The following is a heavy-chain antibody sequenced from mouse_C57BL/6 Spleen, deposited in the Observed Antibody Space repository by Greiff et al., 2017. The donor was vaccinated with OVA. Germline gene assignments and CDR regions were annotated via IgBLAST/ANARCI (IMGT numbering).Heavy chain of an antibody. D-gene: IGHD1-1*01. Sequence: QVHVKQSGAELVRPGASVTLSCKASGYTFTDYEMHWVKQTPVHGLEWIGAIDPETGGTAYNQKFKGKAILTADKSSSTAYMELRSLTSEDSAVYYCTRYYYGFAYWGQGTLVTVSA. J-gene: IGHJ3*01. CDR3: TRYYYGFAY. CDR1: GYTFTDYE. CDR2: IDPETGGT. V-gene: IGHV1-15*01.